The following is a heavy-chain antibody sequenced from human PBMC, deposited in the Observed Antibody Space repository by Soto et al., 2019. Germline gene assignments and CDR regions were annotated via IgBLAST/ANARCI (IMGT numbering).Heavy chain of an antibody. CDR1: GGSISSYY. D-gene: IGHD2-2*01. V-gene: IGHV4-59*01. CDR2: IYYSGST. J-gene: IGHJ4*02. Sequence: SETLSLTCTVSGGSISSYYWSWIRQPPGKGLEWIGYIYYSGSTNYNPSLKSRVTISVDTSKNQFSLKLSSVTAADTAVYYCARDQVPAAKGGFDYWGQGTLVTVSS. CDR3: ARDQVPAAKGGFDY.